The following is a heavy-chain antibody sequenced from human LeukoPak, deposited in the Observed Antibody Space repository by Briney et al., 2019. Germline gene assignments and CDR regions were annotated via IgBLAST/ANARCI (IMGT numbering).Heavy chain of an antibody. D-gene: IGHD4-17*01. V-gene: IGHV4-59*12. CDR1: GGSISSYY. CDR2: IYNSGST. J-gene: IGHJ4*02. CDR3: XXXXXXXXXXXXGDYAPNFDY. Sequence: SEALSLTCTVSGGSISSYYWSWIRQAPGKGLEWIGYIYNSGSTNYNPSLKSRVTISVDTSKNQFSLKLSSVTAADTAVYYCXXXXXXXXXXXXGDYAPNFDYWGQGTLVTVSS.